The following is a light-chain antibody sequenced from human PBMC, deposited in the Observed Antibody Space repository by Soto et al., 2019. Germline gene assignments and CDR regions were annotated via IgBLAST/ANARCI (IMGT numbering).Light chain of an antibody. V-gene: IGLV2-14*03. CDR2: DVS. Sequence: QSVLTQPASVSGSPGQSITISCTGTSSDVGGYNFVSWYQQHPGKAPKFLIYDVSNRPSGVSTRFSGSKSGNTASLTISGLQAEDEADYYWSSYTSSSTQVFGTGTKVTVL. CDR1: SSDVGGYNF. CDR3: SSYTSSSTQV. J-gene: IGLJ1*01.